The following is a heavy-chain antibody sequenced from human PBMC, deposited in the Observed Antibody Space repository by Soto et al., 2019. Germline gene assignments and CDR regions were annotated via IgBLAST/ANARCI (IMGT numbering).Heavy chain of an antibody. CDR3: AKPQLVRPKTYRGAFDI. D-gene: IGHD6-13*01. Sequence: EGSLRLSCAASGFTFSSYAMSWVRQAPGKGLEWVSAISGSGGSTYYADSVKGRFTISRDNSKNTLYLQMNSLRAEDTAVYYCAKPQLVRPKTYRGAFDIWGQGTMVTVSS. J-gene: IGHJ3*02. CDR2: ISGSGGST. CDR1: GFTFSSYA. V-gene: IGHV3-23*01.